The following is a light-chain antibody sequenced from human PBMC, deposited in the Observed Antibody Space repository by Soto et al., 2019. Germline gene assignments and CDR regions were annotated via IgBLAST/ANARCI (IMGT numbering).Light chain of an antibody. CDR2: GAS. J-gene: IGKJ2*01. Sequence: EIVMTQSPATLYVSRGERATLSCRASQSVSSNLACYQQQPGQAPRLLIYGASTRATGIPARFSGSGSGTEFTLTLSSLQYEDIAVYYCQEYRHWPRNTFGQGTKLAIK. CDR3: QEYRHWPRNT. V-gene: IGKV3-15*01. CDR1: QSVSSN.